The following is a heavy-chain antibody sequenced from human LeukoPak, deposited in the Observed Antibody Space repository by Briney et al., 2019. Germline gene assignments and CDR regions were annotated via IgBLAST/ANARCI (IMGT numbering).Heavy chain of an antibody. Sequence: SETLSLTCTVSGGSISSYYWSWIRQPPGEGLEWIGYIYYSGSTNYNPSLKSRVTISVDTSKNQFSLKLSSVTAADTAVYYCARGGLYSSRVSDWFDPWGQGTLVTVSS. D-gene: IGHD6-13*01. CDR2: IYYSGST. J-gene: IGHJ5*02. V-gene: IGHV4-59*01. CDR3: ARGGLYSSRVSDWFDP. CDR1: GGSISSYY.